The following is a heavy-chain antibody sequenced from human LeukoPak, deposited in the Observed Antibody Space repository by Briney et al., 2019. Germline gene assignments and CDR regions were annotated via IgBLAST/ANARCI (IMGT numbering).Heavy chain of an antibody. Sequence: SVKVSCKASGGTFSSYAISWVRQAPGQGLEWMGRIIPILGIANYAQKFQGRVTITADKSTSTAYMELSSLRSEDTAVYYCATDPSFGESPNYYYYYGMDVWGQGTTVTVSS. CDR1: GGTFSSYA. J-gene: IGHJ6*02. CDR2: IIPILGIA. CDR3: ATDPSFGESPNYYYYYGMDV. V-gene: IGHV1-69*04. D-gene: IGHD3-10*01.